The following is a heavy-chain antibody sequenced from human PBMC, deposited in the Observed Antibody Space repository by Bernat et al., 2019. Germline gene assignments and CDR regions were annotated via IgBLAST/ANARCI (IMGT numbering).Heavy chain of an antibody. V-gene: IGHV1-18*01. D-gene: IGHD6-25*01. CDR3: ARQKGSLVRLRGSYYFDY. CDR1: GYTFTSYG. CDR2: ISAYNGNT. Sequence: QVQLVRSGAVVKKPGASVKVSCKASGYTFTSYGISWVRQAPGQGLEWMGWISAYNGNTNYAQKLQGRVTMTTDTSTSTAYMELRSLRSDDTAVYYCARQKGSLVRLRGSYYFDYWGQGTLVTVSS. J-gene: IGHJ4*02.